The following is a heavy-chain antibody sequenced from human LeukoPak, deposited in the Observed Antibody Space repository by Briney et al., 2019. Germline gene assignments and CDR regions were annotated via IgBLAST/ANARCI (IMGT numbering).Heavy chain of an antibody. CDR3: ARGTRQLIAVAGTGYFDY. Sequence: SETLSLTCAVYGGSFSGYYWSWIRQPPGKGLEWIGEINHSGSTNYNPSLKSRVTISVDTSKNQFSLKLSSVTAADTAVYYCARGTRQLIAVAGTGYFDYWGQGTLVTVSS. CDR2: INHSGST. CDR1: GGSFSGYY. J-gene: IGHJ4*02. V-gene: IGHV4-34*01. D-gene: IGHD6-19*01.